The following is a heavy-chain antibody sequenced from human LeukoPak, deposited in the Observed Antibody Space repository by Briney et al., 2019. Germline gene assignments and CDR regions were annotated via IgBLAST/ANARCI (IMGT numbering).Heavy chain of an antibody. CDR2: ISRSSSYI. D-gene: IGHD3-22*01. V-gene: IGHV3-21*01. Sequence: PGGSLRLSCAASGFTFSSYSMNWVRQAPGKGLEWVSSISRSSSYIYYADSVKGRFTISRDNAKDSLILQMNSLRAEDTAVYYCARGVGNYRYYFDSWGQGTLVTVSS. CDR1: GFTFSSYS. J-gene: IGHJ4*02. CDR3: ARGVGNYRYYFDS.